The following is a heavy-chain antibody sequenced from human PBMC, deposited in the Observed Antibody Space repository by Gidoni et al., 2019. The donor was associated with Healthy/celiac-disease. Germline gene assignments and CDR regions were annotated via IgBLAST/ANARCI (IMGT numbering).Heavy chain of an antibody. Sequence: EVQLLESGGGLVQPGGSLRLSCAASGFSFSCYAMRLVRQAPGKGRGWVSAISGSGDSTYYADSLKGRFTISRDKSKSTLYLQMNSLRAEDTAVYYCAKEGREANGGYYYMDVWGKGPRSPSP. CDR2: ISGSGDST. CDR3: AKEGREANGGYYYMDV. D-gene: IGHD1-1*01. CDR1: GFSFSCYA. V-gene: IGHV3-23*01. J-gene: IGHJ6*03.